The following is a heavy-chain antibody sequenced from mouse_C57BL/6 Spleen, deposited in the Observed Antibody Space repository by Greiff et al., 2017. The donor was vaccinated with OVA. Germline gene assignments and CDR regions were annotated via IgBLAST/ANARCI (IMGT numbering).Heavy chain of an antibody. Sequence: QVQLQQPGAELVMPGASVKLSCKASGYTFTSYWMHWVKQRPGQGLEWIGEIDPSDSYTNYNQKFKGKSTLTVDKSSSTAYMQLSSLTSEDYAVYYCARFDYAYWGQGTTRTVSS. CDR1: GYTFTSYW. D-gene: IGHD2-4*01. J-gene: IGHJ2*01. CDR3: ARFDYAY. CDR2: IDPSDSYT. V-gene: IGHV1-69*01.